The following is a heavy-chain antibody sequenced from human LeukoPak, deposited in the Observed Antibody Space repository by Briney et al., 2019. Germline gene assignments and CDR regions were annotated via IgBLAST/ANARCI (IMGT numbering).Heavy chain of an antibody. J-gene: IGHJ4*02. CDR2: IYYSGST. V-gene: IGHV4-59*08. D-gene: IGHD6-13*01. CDR3: ARTYSSSWSGKYFDY. CDR1: GGSISSYY. Sequence: SETLSLTCTVSGGSISSYYWSWIRQPPGKGLEWIGYIYYSGSTNYNPSLKSRVTISVDTSKNQFSLKLSSVTAADTAVYYCARTYSSSWSGKYFDYWSQGTLVTVSS.